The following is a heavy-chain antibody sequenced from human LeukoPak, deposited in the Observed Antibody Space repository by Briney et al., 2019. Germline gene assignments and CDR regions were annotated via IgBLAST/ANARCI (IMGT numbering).Heavy chain of an antibody. CDR1: GYTFTSYG. Sequence: GASVKVSCKASGYTFTSYGISWVRQAPGQGLEWMGWISAYNGNTNYAQKLQGRVTMTTDTSTSTAYMELRSLRSDDTAVYCCARDSWGYSSGWFRFDYWGQGTLVTVSS. CDR3: ARDSWGYSSGWFRFDY. V-gene: IGHV1-18*01. CDR2: ISAYNGNT. D-gene: IGHD6-19*01. J-gene: IGHJ4*02.